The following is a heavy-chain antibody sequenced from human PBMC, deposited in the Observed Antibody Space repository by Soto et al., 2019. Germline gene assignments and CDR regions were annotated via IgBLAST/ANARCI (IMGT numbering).Heavy chain of an antibody. D-gene: IGHD2-8*01. J-gene: IGHJ4*02. CDR2: INSVSGGT. V-gene: IGHV1-2*02. Sequence: GASVKVSCKASGNTQIIYFIHWLRQAPGQGPEWMGWINSVSGGTNYAHKFQGRVTMTRDTSTSTAYMELSRLRSDDTAVYYCARSDIVLMVFDYWGQGTLVTVSS. CDR3: ARSDIVLMVFDY. CDR1: GNTQIIYF.